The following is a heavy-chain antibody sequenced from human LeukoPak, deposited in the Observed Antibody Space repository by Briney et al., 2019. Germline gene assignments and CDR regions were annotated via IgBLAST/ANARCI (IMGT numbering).Heavy chain of an antibody. J-gene: IGHJ6*02. Sequence: SETLSLTCAVYGGSFSGYYWSWIRQPPGKGLEWIGEINHSGSTNYNPSLKSRVTISVDTSKNQFSLKLSSVTAADTAVYYCARGTLGVAGTVYYYYGMDVWGQGTTVTVSS. V-gene: IGHV4-34*01. CDR1: GGSFSGYY. D-gene: IGHD6-19*01. CDR3: ARGTLGVAGTVYYYYGMDV. CDR2: INHSGST.